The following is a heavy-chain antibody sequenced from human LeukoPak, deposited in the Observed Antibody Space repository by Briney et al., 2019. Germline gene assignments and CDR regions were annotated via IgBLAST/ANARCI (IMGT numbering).Heavy chain of an antibody. Sequence: PGRSLRLSCVAAGFSVSGNYMSWVRQAPGEGLGWVSVLYAGGRTYFADSVKGRLIISRDNSKNTLYLQMNSLRAEDTAVYYCATLARRVTTILDYWGQGTLVTVSS. CDR3: ATLARRVTTILDY. CDR1: GFSVSGNY. D-gene: IGHD2-21*02. V-gene: IGHV3-66*01. J-gene: IGHJ4*02. CDR2: LYAGGRT.